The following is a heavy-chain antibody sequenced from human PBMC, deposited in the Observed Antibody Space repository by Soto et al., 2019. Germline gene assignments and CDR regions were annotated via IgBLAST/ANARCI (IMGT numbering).Heavy chain of an antibody. Sequence: QMQLVESGGGLVQPGRSLRLSCAASGFTFRSYGIHWVRQAPGKGLEWVALIWFDGSNKYYVDSVKGRFAVSRDNSKNTLYLQMNSLRVEDTAVYYCARDRLVPYGYGMDVWGQGTTVTVSS. D-gene: IGHD2-2*01. V-gene: IGHV3-33*01. CDR2: IWFDGSNK. CDR3: ARDRLVPYGYGMDV. CDR1: GFTFRSYG. J-gene: IGHJ6*02.